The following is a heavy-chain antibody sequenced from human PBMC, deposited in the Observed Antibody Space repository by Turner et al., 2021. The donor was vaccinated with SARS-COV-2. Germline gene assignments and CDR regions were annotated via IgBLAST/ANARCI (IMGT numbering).Heavy chain of an antibody. CDR3: AREGAPVSSSSRVWFDP. Sequence: QVQLVQSGAEVQQPGASVKVSCKASGYTFTGYYMHWVRQAPGQGLEWMGWINPNSGGTNYAQKFQGRVTMNRDTSISTAYMDLSRLRSDDTAVYYCAREGAPVSSSSRVWFDPWGQGTLVTVSS. CDR1: GYTFTGYY. J-gene: IGHJ5*02. CDR2: INPNSGGT. D-gene: IGHD6-6*01. V-gene: IGHV1-2*02.